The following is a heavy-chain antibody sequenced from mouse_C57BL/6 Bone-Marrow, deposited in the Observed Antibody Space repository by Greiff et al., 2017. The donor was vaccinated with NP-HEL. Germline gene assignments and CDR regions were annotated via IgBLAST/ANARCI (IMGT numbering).Heavy chain of an antibody. D-gene: IGHD2-3*01. CDR2: ISDGGSYT. CDR1: GFTFSSYA. V-gene: IGHV5-4*01. J-gene: IGHJ1*03. CDR3: AREGDGYYGDYWYFDV. Sequence: EVKVVESGGGLVKPGGSLKLSCAASGFTFSSYAMSWVRQTPEKRLEWVATISDGGSYTYYPDNVKGRFTISRDNAKNNLYLQMSHLKSEDTAMYYCAREGDGYYGDYWYFDVWGTGTTVTVSS.